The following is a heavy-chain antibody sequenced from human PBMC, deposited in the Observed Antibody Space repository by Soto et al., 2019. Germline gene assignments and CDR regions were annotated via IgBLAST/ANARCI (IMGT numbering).Heavy chain of an antibody. Sequence: EVQLLESGGGLVQPGGSLRLSCAASGFTFSSYAMSWVRQAPGKGLEWVSAISGSGGSTYYADSVKGRFTISRDNSKNTLYLQMNSLRAEDTAVYYCAKGRDGYCSSTSCYSRDYWGQGTLVTVSS. CDR3: AKGRDGYCSSTSCYSRDY. CDR2: ISGSGGST. CDR1: GFTFSSYA. D-gene: IGHD2-2*03. V-gene: IGHV3-23*01. J-gene: IGHJ4*02.